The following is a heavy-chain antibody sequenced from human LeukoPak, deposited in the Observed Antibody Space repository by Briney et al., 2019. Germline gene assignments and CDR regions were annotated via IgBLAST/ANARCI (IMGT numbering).Heavy chain of an antibody. Sequence: ASVEVSCKASGYTFTSYYMHWVRQAPGQGLEWMGIINPSGGSTSYAQKFQGRVTMTRDMSTSTVYMELSSLRSEDTAVYYCARDPGIAAAGPEGDYWGQGTLATVSS. CDR2: INPSGGST. CDR1: GYTFTSYY. D-gene: IGHD6-13*01. J-gene: IGHJ4*02. CDR3: ARDPGIAAAGPEGDY. V-gene: IGHV1-46*01.